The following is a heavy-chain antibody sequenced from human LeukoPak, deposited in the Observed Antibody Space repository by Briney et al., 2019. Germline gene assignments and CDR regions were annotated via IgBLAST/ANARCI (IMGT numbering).Heavy chain of an antibody. V-gene: IGHV4-59*01. Sequence: SETLSLTCAVYGGSFSGYYWSWIRQPPGKGLEWIGYIYYSGSTNYNPSLKSRVTISVDTSKNQFSLKLSSVTAADTAVYYCARSDYDSSGADYWGQGTLVTVSS. CDR2: IYYSGST. CDR1: GGSFSGYY. J-gene: IGHJ4*02. D-gene: IGHD3-22*01. CDR3: ARSDYDSSGADY.